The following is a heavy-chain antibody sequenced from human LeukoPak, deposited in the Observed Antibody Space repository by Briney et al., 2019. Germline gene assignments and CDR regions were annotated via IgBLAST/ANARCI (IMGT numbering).Heavy chain of an antibody. V-gene: IGHV4-59*12. Sequence: SETLSLTCTVSGGSISSYYWSWIRQPPGKGLEWIGYIYYSGSTNYNPSLKSRVTISVDTSKNQFSLKLSSVTAADTAVYYCARGAGRITMVRGVIAWFDPWGQGTLVTVSS. CDR1: GGSISSYY. J-gene: IGHJ5*02. D-gene: IGHD3-10*01. CDR3: ARGAGRITMVRGVIAWFDP. CDR2: IYYSGST.